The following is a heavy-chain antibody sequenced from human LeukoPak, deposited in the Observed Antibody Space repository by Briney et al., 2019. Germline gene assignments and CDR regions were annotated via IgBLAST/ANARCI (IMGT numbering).Heavy chain of an antibody. J-gene: IGHJ4*02. Sequence: ASVKVSCKASGGTFSSYAISWVRQAPGQGLEWMGRIIPILGIANYAQKFQGRVTITADKSTSTAYMELSSLRSEDTAVYYCAIRHYYDSSGERDFDYWGQGTLVTVSS. CDR3: AIRHYYDSSGERDFDY. V-gene: IGHV1-69*04. CDR1: GGTFSSYA. D-gene: IGHD3-22*01. CDR2: IIPILGIA.